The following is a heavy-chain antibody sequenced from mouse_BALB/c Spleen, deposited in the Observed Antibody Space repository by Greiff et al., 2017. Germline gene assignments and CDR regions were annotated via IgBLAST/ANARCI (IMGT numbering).Heavy chain of an antibody. CDR2: ISSGGST. CDR1: GFAFSSYD. D-gene: IGHD2-10*02. V-gene: IGHV5-6-5*01. J-gene: IGHJ4*01. Sequence: EVKLVESGGGLVKPGGSLKLSCAASGFAFSSYDMSWVRQTPEKRLEWVASISSGGSTYYPDSMKGRFTISRDNARNILYLQMSSLRSEDTAMYYCARAEYGNLYYAMDYWGQGTSVTVSS. CDR3: ARAEYGNLYYAMDY.